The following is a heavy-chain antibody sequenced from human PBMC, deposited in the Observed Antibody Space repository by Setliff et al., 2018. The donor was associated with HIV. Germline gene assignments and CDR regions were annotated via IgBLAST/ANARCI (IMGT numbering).Heavy chain of an antibody. D-gene: IGHD2-21*01. Sequence: GSLRLSCAASGFTFSSYAMHWVRQAPGKGLEWVAVISYDGSSEYYAESVRGRFTISRDNSKNTLSLQMNSLRADDTAAYYCAKGGLDSVFQSFDYWGQGTLVTVSS. CDR3: AKGGLDSVFQSFDY. V-gene: IGHV3-30*07. CDR1: GFTFSSYA. CDR2: ISYDGSSE. J-gene: IGHJ4*02.